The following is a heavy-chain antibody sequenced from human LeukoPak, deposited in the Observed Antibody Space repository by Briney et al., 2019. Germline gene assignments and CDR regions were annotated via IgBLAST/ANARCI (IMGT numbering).Heavy chain of an antibody. CDR3: ARDRGQLAAASFLDY. Sequence: GASVKVSCKASGYTFTSYAMNWVRQAPGQGLEWMGWISAYNGNTNYAQKLQGRVTMTTDTSTSTAYMELRSLRSDDTAVYYCARDRGQLAAASFLDYWGQGTLVTVSS. J-gene: IGHJ4*02. CDR1: GYTFTSYA. D-gene: IGHD6-13*01. CDR2: ISAYNGNT. V-gene: IGHV1-18*01.